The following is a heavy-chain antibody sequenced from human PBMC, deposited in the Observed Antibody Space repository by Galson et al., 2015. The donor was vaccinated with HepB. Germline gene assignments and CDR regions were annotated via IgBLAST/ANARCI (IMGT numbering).Heavy chain of an antibody. CDR1: GFTFSSYS. CDR2: ISSSSSYI. CDR3: ARTQDTIFGAGRGY. D-gene: IGHD3-3*01. V-gene: IGHV3-21*01. J-gene: IGHJ4*02. Sequence: SLRLSCAASGFTFSSYSMNWVRQAPGKGLEWVSPISSSSSYIYYADSVKGRFTISRDNAKNSLYLQMNSLRAEDTAVYYCARTQDTIFGAGRGYWGQGTLVTVSS.